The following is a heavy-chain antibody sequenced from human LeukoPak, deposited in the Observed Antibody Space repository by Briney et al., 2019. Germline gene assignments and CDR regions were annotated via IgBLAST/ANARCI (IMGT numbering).Heavy chain of an antibody. J-gene: IGHJ4*02. V-gene: IGHV4-59*08. Sequence: PSETLSLTCTVSGGSIRSYYWNWIRQPPGKGLEWIGYIYYSGTTNHNPSLKSRLTISIDTSKNQFSLKLSSVTAADTAVYYCARHSGAGTGFVYWGQGTLVTVSS. CDR1: GGSIRSYY. CDR3: ARHSGAGTGFVY. CDR2: IYYSGTT. D-gene: IGHD6-19*01.